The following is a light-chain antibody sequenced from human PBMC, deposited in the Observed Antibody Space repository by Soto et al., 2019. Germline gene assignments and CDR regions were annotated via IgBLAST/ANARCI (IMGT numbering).Light chain of an antibody. CDR1: QSISSS. CDR3: QQYNSYSWT. CDR2: KAS. Sequence: DIQMTQSPSTLSASVGHRVTITWRASQSISSSLAWYQQKPGKAPKLLIYKASSLESGVPSRFSGSGSGTEFTLTISSLQPDDFAAYYCQQYNSYSWTFGQGTEVEIK. V-gene: IGKV1-5*03. J-gene: IGKJ1*01.